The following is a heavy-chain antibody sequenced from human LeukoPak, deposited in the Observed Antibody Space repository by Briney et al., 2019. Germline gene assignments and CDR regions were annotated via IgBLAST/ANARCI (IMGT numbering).Heavy chain of an antibody. V-gene: IGHV1-46*01. CDR3: ARDLGTTFPDY. J-gene: IGHJ4*02. Sequence: ASVKVSCKASGYTFTSYYMHWVRQAPGQGLEWMGITNPSGGSTSYAQKFQGRVTMTRDTSTSTVYMELSSLRSEDTAVYYCARDLGTTFPDYWGQGTLVTVSS. D-gene: IGHD3-16*01. CDR1: GYTFTSYY. CDR2: TNPSGGST.